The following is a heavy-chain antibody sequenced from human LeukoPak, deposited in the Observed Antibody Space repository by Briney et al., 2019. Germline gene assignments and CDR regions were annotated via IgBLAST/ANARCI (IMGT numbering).Heavy chain of an antibody. J-gene: IGHJ4*02. CDR2: IYSGGET. V-gene: IGHV3-53*01. Sequence: GGSLRLSCAASGLTVTSKYMSWVRQAPGKGMKWVSVIYSGGETYYADSVKGRFTISRDNSKNTLYLQMNSLRAEDTAVYYCARPGYSTGAFDYWGQGTLVTVSS. CDR3: ARPGYSTGAFDY. CDR1: GLTVTSKY. D-gene: IGHD6-25*01.